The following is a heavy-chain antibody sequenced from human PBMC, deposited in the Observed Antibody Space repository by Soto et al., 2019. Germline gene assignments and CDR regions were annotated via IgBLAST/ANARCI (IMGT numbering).Heavy chain of an antibody. Sequence: PGGSLRLSCAASGFTFSSYSMNWVRQAPGKGLEWVSYISSSSSTIYYADSVKGRFTISRDNAKNSLYLQMNSLRAEDTAVYYCARDWDPEKGLRYFDWLSRDNDYWGQGTLVTVSS. CDR1: GFTFSSYS. CDR3: ARDWDPEKGLRYFDWLSRDNDY. CDR2: ISSSSSTI. V-gene: IGHV3-48*01. J-gene: IGHJ4*02. D-gene: IGHD3-9*01.